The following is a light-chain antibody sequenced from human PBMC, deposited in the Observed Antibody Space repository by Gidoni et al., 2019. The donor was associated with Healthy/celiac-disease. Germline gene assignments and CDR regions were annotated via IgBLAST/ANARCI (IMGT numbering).Light chain of an antibody. CDR2: DAS. J-gene: IGKJ1*01. CDR1: QSVSSY. CDR3: QQRRR. Sequence: EIVLTQSPATLSLSPGERATLSCRASQSVSSYLAWYQQKPGQAPRLLIYDASNRATGIPARFSGSGSGTDFTLTISSLEPEDFAVYYCQQRRRFXQXTKVEIK. V-gene: IGKV3-11*01.